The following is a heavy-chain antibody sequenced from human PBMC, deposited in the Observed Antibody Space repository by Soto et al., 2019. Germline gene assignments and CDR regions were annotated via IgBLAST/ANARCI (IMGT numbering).Heavy chain of an antibody. D-gene: IGHD4-17*01. J-gene: IGHJ4*02. CDR2: INPSGGST. V-gene: IGHV1-46*01. CDR1: GYTFTCYY. Sequence: GASVKVSCKASGYTFTCYYMYWVRQAPGQGLEWMGIINPSGGSTSYAQKFQGRVTMTRDTSTSTVYMELSSLRSEDTAVYYCARAATTVTTFDYWGQGTLVTVSS. CDR3: ARAATTVTTFDY.